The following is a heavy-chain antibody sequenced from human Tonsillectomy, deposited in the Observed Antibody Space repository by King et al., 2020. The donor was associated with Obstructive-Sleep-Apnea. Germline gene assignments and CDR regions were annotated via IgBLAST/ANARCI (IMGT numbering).Heavy chain of an antibody. CDR3: ARGEVDYYDSSGYYYGGYLDY. CDR1: GFTFSSYA. CDR2: ISYDGSDK. Sequence: QLVQSGGGVGQPGRSLRLSCAASGFTFSSYAMHWVRQAPGKGLEWVAVISYDGSDKYYADSETGRFTISRDDSRNTLYQQMNSLRAEDTAVYYCARGEVDYYDSSGYYYGGYLDYWGQGTLVTVSS. V-gene: IGHV3-30*04. D-gene: IGHD3-22*01. J-gene: IGHJ4*02.